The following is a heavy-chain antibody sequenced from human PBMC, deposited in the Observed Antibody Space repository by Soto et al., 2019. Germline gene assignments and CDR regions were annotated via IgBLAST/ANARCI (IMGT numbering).Heavy chain of an antibody. D-gene: IGHD3-10*01. CDR2: IIPIFGTA. V-gene: IGHV1-69*01. Sequence: QVQLVQSGAEVKKPGSSVKVSCKASGGTFSSYAISWVRQAPGQGLEWMGGIIPIFGTANYAQKFQGRVTITADESTSTADMELSSLRSEDTAVYYCARWGQFGQGYYYYYGMDVWGQGTTVTVSS. J-gene: IGHJ6*02. CDR3: ARWGQFGQGYYYYYGMDV. CDR1: GGTFSSYA.